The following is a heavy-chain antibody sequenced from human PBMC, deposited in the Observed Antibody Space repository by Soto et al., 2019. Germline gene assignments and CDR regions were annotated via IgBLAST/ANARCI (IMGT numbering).Heavy chain of an antibody. V-gene: IGHV3-7*04. D-gene: IGHD2-15*01. CDR3: ARETWWRLDY. J-gene: IGHJ4*02. CDR1: GLPFSSQF. CDR2: INPDGSNE. Sequence: EVQLVESGGGLVQPGGSLRLSCAASGLPFSSQFMSWIRQAPGRGLEWVAKINPDGSNEHYVDPVKGRFTVSRDNTKNSLFLQMNGLRVEDTAVYYCARETWWRLDYWGPGNLVTVSS.